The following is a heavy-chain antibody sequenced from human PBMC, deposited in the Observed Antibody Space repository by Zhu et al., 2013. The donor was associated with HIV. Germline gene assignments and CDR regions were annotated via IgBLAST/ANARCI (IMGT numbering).Heavy chain of an antibody. J-gene: IGHJ6*03. D-gene: IGHD2-2*01. CDR3: ARAGSCSSSTCIYYYYYYYMDV. CDR2: INPSGGST. V-gene: IGHV1-46*01. CDR1: GYTFTSYY. Sequence: QVQLVQSGAEVKKPGASVKVSCKASGYTFTSYYMHWVRQAPGQGLEWMGIINPSGGSTRYAQKFQGRVTMTRDTSTRTVYMELSSLRSEDTAVYYCARAGSCSSSTCIYYYYYYYMDVWGKGTTVTVSS.